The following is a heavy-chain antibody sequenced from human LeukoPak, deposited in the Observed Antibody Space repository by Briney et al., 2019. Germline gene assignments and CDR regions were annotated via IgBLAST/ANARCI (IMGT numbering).Heavy chain of an antibody. Sequence: PGGSLRLSCAASGFTFSSYAMSWVRQAPGKGLEWVSAISGSGGSTYYADSVKGRFTISRDNSKNTLYLQMNGLRAEHTAVYYCAIDGAASGSYPGDYWGQGTLVTVSS. D-gene: IGHD1-26*01. CDR1: GFTFSSYA. CDR3: AIDGAASGSYPGDY. CDR2: ISGSGGST. V-gene: IGHV3-23*01. J-gene: IGHJ4*02.